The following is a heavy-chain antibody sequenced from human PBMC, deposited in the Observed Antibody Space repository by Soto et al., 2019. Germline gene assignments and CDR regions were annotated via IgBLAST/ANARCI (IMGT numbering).Heavy chain of an antibody. CDR2: IYYSGST. Sequence: SETLSLTCTVSGGSVSSGSYYWSWIRQPPGKGLEWIGYIYYSGSTNYNPSLKSRVTISVDTSKNQFSLKLSSVTAADTAVYYCARVRIAAVGGVLDYWGQGTLVTVSS. CDR3: ARVRIAAVGGVLDY. D-gene: IGHD6-25*01. CDR1: GGSVSSGSYY. V-gene: IGHV4-61*01. J-gene: IGHJ4*02.